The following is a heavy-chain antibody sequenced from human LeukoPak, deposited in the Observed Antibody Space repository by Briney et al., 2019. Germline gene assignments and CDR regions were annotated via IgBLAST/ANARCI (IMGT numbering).Heavy chain of an antibody. J-gene: IGHJ6*03. CDR2: IYHSGST. V-gene: IGHV4-38-2*01. Sequence: SETLSLTCGVSGYSISSGYYWGWIRQPPGKGLEWIGSIYHSGSTYYNPSLKSRVTISVDTSKNQFSLKLSSVTAADTAVYYCASAYYYDSSGYPYYYYMDVWGKGTTVTVSS. CDR1: GYSISSGYY. D-gene: IGHD3-22*01. CDR3: ASAYYYDSSGYPYYYYMDV.